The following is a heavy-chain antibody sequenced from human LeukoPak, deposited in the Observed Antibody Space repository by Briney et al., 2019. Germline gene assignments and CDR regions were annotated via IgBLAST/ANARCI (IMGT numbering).Heavy chain of an antibody. D-gene: IGHD1-14*01. Sequence: PGGSLRLSCVASGFTFSNAWMSWVRQAPIKGLEWVGRIKRKIDGETTDYAAPAKGRFTISRDDSKNTLYLQMNSLKTEDTAVYYCTSGDQGGFDYWGRGTLVTVSS. CDR2: IKRKIDGETT. J-gene: IGHJ4*02. V-gene: IGHV3-15*01. CDR1: GFTFSNAW. CDR3: TSGDQGGFDY.